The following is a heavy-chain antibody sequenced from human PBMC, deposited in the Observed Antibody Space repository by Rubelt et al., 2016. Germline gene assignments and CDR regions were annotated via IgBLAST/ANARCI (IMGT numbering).Heavy chain of an antibody. J-gene: IGHJ3*02. V-gene: IGHV3-48*04. Sequence: SYSMNWVRQAPGKGLEWVSYISSSSSTIYYADSVKGRFTISRDNAKNSLYLQMNSLRAEDTALYYCAGQRDYYGSGSSAFDIWGQGTMVTVSS. CDR2: ISSSSSTI. D-gene: IGHD3-10*01. CDR1: SYS. CDR3: AGQRDYYGSGSSAFDI.